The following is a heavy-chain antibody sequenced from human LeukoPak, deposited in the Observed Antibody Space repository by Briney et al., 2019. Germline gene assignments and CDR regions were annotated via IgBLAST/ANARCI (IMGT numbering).Heavy chain of an antibody. CDR1: GFTFSSYA. J-gene: IGHJ4*02. D-gene: IGHD3-22*01. CDR2: ISYDGSNK. Sequence: GGSLRLSCAASGFTFSSYAMHWVCQAQGKGLEWVAVISYDGSNKYYADSVKGRFTISRDNSKNTLYLQMNSLRAEDTAVYYCARSRGDSGSGYYYCFDYWGQGTLVTVSS. CDR3: ARSRGDSGSGYYYCFDY. V-gene: IGHV3-30-3*01.